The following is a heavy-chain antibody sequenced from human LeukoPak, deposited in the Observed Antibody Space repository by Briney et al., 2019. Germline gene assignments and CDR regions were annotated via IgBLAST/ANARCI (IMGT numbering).Heavy chain of an antibody. CDR2: IYYSGST. Sequence: SETLSLTCTVSGGSISSSSYYWGWIRQPPGKGLEWIGSIYYSGSTNYNPSLKSRVTISVDTSKNQFSLKLSSVTAADTAVYYCARAPGVVPAALYYYYMDVWGKGTTVTVSS. CDR1: GGSISSSSYY. V-gene: IGHV4-39*07. J-gene: IGHJ6*03. CDR3: ARAPGVVPAALYYYYMDV. D-gene: IGHD2-2*01.